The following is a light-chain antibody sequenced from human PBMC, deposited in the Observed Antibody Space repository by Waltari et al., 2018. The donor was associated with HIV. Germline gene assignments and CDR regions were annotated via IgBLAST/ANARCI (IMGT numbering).Light chain of an antibody. J-gene: IGLJ2*01. CDR3: QTWDTGIQV. CDR2: MNSDGSH. V-gene: IGLV4-69*01. CDR1: SGHSSYA. Sequence: QLVLTQSPSASASLGASVKLTCTLSSGHSSYAIAWHQQQPEKGPRYLMKMNSDGSHRKGDGIPDRFSGSSGGAERYLTISSRQSEEEADYYCQTWDTGIQVFGGGTKLTVL.